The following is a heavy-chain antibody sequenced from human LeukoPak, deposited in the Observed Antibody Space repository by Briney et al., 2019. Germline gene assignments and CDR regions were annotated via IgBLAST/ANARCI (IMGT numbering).Heavy chain of an antibody. J-gene: IGHJ4*02. V-gene: IGHV4-31*03. Sequence: SETLSLTCTVSGGSISSSSYYWGWIRQPPGKGLEWIVYIYYSGSTYYNPSLKSRVTISVDTSKNQFSLKLNSVTAADTAVYYCARNDEKGDGYNIFDYWGQGTLVTVSS. CDR2: IYYSGST. CDR3: ARNDEKGDGYNIFDY. D-gene: IGHD5-24*01. CDR1: GGSISSSSYY.